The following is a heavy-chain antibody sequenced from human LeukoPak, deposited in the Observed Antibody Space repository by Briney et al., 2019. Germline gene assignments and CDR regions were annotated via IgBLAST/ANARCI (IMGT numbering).Heavy chain of an antibody. V-gene: IGHV3-9*01. CDR2: ISWNSGSI. D-gene: IGHD5-24*01. CDR3: AKDGYNSAYFDY. CDR1: GFTFDDYA. Sequence: GGSLRLSCAASGFTFDDYAMHWVRQAPGKGLEWVSGISWNSGSIGYADSVKGRFTISRDNAKNSLYLQINSLRAEDTALYYCAKDGYNSAYFDYWGQGTLVTVSS. J-gene: IGHJ4*02.